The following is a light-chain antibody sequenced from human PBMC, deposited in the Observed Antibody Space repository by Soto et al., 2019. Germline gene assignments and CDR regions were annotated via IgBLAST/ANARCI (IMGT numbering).Light chain of an antibody. CDR2: DVT. J-gene: IGLJ1*01. CDR1: SSDIVGSYH. CDR3: SSYTSTSSYV. Sequence: QSVLTQPASVSGSPGQSITISCIGTSSDIVGSYHVSWHQQHPGKAPKLIIYDVTNRPSGVSNRFSGSKTGNTASLIISGLQAEDEADYYCSSYTSTSSYVFGSGTKLTVL. V-gene: IGLV2-14*03.